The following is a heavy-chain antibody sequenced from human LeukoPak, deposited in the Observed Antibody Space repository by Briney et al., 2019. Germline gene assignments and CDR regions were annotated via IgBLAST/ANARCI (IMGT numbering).Heavy chain of an antibody. Sequence: ASVKVACKASGYTFTSYYMHCVRQAPGQGLEWMGIINPSGCSTSYAQKFQGRVTMTRDTSTSTVYMELSSLRSEDTAVYYYASPVVPAAVTPYYNYYGMDVWGQGTTVTVSS. CDR3: ASPVVPAAVTPYYNYYGMDV. V-gene: IGHV1-46*01. D-gene: IGHD2-2*01. CDR2: INPSGCST. J-gene: IGHJ6*02. CDR1: GYTFTSYY.